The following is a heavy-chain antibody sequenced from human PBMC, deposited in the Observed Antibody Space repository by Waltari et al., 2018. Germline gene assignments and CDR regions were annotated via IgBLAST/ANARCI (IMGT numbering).Heavy chain of an antibody. CDR3: ASRLSTRLGGRIEY. V-gene: IGHV1-8*01. Sequence: QVQLVQSGAEVKNPGASVKVSCKASGYSFISYNINWVRQATGQGLEWMGWMNPYSGNTGYAQSFQGRVTMTSNTSVSTAYMELSSLRSEDTAVYYCASRLSTRLGGRIEYWGRGTLVTVSS. CDR1: GYSFISYN. D-gene: IGHD2-15*01. J-gene: IGHJ4*02. CDR2: MNPYSGNT.